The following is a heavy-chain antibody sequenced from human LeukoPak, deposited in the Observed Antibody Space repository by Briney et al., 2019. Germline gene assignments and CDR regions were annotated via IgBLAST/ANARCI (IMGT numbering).Heavy chain of an antibody. CDR3: ARGLRAGGDP. J-gene: IGHJ5*02. CDR2: ISTSGSII. Sequence: GGSLRLSCAASGFTFSDHYMSWIRQTPGKGPEWVSYISTSGSIINYADSVKGRFTISRDNAKNSLFLQTNSLRAEDTAVYYCARGLRAGGDPWGQGTLVTVSS. D-gene: IGHD3-10*01. V-gene: IGHV3-11*04. CDR1: GFTFSDHY.